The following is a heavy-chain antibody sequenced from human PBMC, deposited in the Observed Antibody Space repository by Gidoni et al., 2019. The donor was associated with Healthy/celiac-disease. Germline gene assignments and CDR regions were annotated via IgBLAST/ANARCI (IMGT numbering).Heavy chain of an antibody. Sequence: QLQLQESGPGLVKPSETLSLTCTVSGGSISSSSYYWGWIRQPPGKGLEWIGSIYYSGSTYYNPSLKSRVTISVDTSKNQFSLKLSSVTAADTAVYYCARLYSGSPEGLGYFDYWGQGTLVTVSS. D-gene: IGHD1-26*01. CDR3: ARLYSGSPEGLGYFDY. J-gene: IGHJ4*02. CDR1: GGSISSSSYY. V-gene: IGHV4-39*01. CDR2: IYYSGST.